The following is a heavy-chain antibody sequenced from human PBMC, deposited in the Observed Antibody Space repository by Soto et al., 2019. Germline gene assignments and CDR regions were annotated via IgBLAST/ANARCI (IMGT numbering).Heavy chain of an antibody. CDR2: INHSGST. J-gene: IGHJ5*02. CDR1: GGSFSGYY. D-gene: IGHD2-15*01. CDR3: ARDGYCSGGSCSNWFDP. Sequence: SETLSLTCAVYGGSFSGYYWSWIRQPPGKGLEWIGEINHSGSTNYNPSLKSRVTISVDTSKNQFSLKLSSVTAADTAVYYCARDGYCSGGSCSNWFDPWGQGTLLTVS. V-gene: IGHV4-34*01.